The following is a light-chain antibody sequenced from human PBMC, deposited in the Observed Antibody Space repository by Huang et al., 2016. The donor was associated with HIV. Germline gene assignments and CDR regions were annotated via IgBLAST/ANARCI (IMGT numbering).Light chain of an antibody. CDR3: QQYYSTPPIT. V-gene: IGKV1-NL1*01. CDR1: HGISNS. Sequence: DIQMTQSPSSLSASVGDRVTITCRASHGISNSLAWYQQKPGKAPKLLLYAASRLKSGVPSRFSGSGSGTDYTLTISSLQPEDFATYYCQQYYSTPPITFGRGTRLEIK. J-gene: IGKJ5*01. CDR2: AAS.